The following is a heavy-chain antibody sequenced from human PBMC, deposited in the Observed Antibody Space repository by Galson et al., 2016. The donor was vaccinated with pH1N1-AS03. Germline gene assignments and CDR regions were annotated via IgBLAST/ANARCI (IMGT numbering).Heavy chain of an antibody. CDR3: ARMATGGIIIVAAPFDY. V-gene: IGHV1-46*01. J-gene: IGHJ4*02. Sequence: SVKVSCKASGYIFTSHYMHWVRQAPGQGLEWVGIVNPSAGTAMYAQKFQGRVSMSRDTSTSSVYMEVTSLRSEDTAMYFCARMATGGIIIVAAPFDYWGQGTLVTVSS. CDR2: VNPSAGTA. D-gene: IGHD5-12*01. CDR1: GYIFTSHY.